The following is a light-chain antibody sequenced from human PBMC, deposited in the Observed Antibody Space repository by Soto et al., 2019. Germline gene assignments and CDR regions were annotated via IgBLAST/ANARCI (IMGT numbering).Light chain of an antibody. CDR2: GAS. Sequence: EIELRQSPGTLSLSPGESATLSCRVSQTTSPKYVAWYQQRRGLAPRLLVYGASKRAAGIPDRFRGSGSGSELSLTISGLEPEDVAVYFCQHFGSSPPVIFGQGTRLEIK. V-gene: IGKV3-20*01. J-gene: IGKJ5*01. CDR1: QTTSPKY. CDR3: QHFGSSPPVI.